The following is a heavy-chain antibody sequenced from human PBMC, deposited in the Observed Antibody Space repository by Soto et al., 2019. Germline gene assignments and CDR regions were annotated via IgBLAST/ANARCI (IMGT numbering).Heavy chain of an antibody. J-gene: IGHJ4*02. Sequence: SVKVSCKGSGNTFTYVYLHWVRQAPGQALEWMGWITPFNGNTKYAQKFQHRVTFTGDTSSNTAYMELSSLRSADTAMFYCASGRHDASGYFDSWGQGTLVTVSS. CDR3: ASGRHDASGYFDS. V-gene: IGHV1-45*02. CDR2: ITPFNGNT. D-gene: IGHD3-22*01. CDR1: GNTFTYVY.